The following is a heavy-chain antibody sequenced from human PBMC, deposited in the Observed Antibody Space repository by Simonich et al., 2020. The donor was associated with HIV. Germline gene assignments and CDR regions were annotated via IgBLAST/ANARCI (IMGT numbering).Heavy chain of an antibody. V-gene: IGHV3-7*01. J-gene: IGHJ4*02. CDR3: ARLSGWGFDY. D-gene: IGHD6-19*01. CDR2: INKDGSER. Sequence: GGSLRISCAASGFTFSTYWMTWVRQDPGKGLEVVAKINKDGSERYYVDSVKGHITISRDNAKNSVYLQMNSLRAEDTAVYYCARLSGWGFDYWGQGILVTVSS. CDR1: GFTFSTYW.